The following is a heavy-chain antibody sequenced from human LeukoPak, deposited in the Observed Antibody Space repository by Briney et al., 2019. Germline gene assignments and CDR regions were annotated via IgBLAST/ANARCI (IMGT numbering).Heavy chain of an antibody. CDR3: ARDPGIAVAGTGGTFDY. D-gene: IGHD6-19*01. Sequence: PSETLSLTCTVSGGSISSYYWSWIRQPPGKGLEWIGYIYYSGSTNYNPSLKSRVTMSVDTSKNQFSLKLSSVTAADTAVYYCARDPGIAVAGTGGTFDYWGQGTLVTVSS. CDR1: GGSISSYY. CDR2: IYYSGST. V-gene: IGHV4-59*12. J-gene: IGHJ4*02.